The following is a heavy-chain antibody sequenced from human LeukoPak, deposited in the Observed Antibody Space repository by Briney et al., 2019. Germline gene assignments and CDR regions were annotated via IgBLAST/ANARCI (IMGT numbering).Heavy chain of an antibody. D-gene: IGHD3-10*01. V-gene: IGHV3-66*01. Sequence: GGSLRLSCAASGFTVSSNYMSWVRQAPGKGLEWVSVIYSGGSTYYADSVKGGFTISRDNSKNTLYLQMNSLRAEDTAVYYCARGLMVRGGMDVWGKGTTVTVSS. CDR2: IYSGGST. CDR3: ARGLMVRGGMDV. J-gene: IGHJ6*04. CDR1: GFTVSSNY.